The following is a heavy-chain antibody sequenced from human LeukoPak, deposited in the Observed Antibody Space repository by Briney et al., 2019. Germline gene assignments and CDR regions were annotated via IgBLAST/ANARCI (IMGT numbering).Heavy chain of an antibody. V-gene: IGHV4-39*01. Sequence: SETVSLTCTVSGGSISSSSYYWGWIRQPPGKGLEWIGSIYYSGSTYYNPSLKSRVTISVDTSKNQFSLNLSSVTAADTAVYYCARLYYDSSGYYQICYFDYWGQGTLVTVSS. J-gene: IGHJ4*02. CDR1: GGSISSSSYY. CDR3: ARLYYDSSGYYQICYFDY. CDR2: IYYSGST. D-gene: IGHD3-22*01.